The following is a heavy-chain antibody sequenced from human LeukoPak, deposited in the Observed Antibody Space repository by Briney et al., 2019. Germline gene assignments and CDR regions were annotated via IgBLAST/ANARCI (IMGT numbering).Heavy chain of an antibody. D-gene: IGHD5-18*01. Sequence: SETLSLTCTVSSGSIGSFYWSWIRLPPGKGLEWIGYIYYTGATYYNPSLKSRVTISLDTFKNQFSLKLSSVTAADAAVYYCARAGYSYGTGYYFDYWGQGALVTVSS. V-gene: IGHV4-59*01. CDR2: IYYTGAT. CDR1: SGSIGSFY. J-gene: IGHJ4*02. CDR3: ARAGYSYGTGYYFDY.